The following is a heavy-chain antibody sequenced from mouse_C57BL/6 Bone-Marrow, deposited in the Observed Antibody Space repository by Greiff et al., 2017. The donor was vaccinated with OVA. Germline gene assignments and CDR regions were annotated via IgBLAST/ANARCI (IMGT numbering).Heavy chain of an antibody. CDR3: ARGNFGRRLYAVDY. D-gene: IGHD1-1*01. Sequence: VQLMESVAELVRPGASVKLSCTASGFNIKNTYMHWVQQRPEQGLEWIGWIDPANDNTKYAPKFQGKATMTADTSSNTAYLQLSSLSSEDTDVYCCARGNFGRRLYAVDYWGKEASVTVST. CDR2: IDPANDNT. CDR1: GFNIKNTY. V-gene: IGHV14-3*01. J-gene: IGHJ4*01.